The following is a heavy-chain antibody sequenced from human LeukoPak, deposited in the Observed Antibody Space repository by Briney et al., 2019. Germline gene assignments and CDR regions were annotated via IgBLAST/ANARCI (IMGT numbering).Heavy chain of an antibody. CDR2: ISSRADTI. Sequence: QPGGSLKLSCAASGFTFSAYEMNWVRQAPGKGLEWVSYISSRADTIYYADSVKGRFTISRDSAKNSLYLQMNSLRAEDTAVYYCARGYRSKYYYDSSTYSDYWGKGTLVTVSS. CDR1: GFTFSAYE. CDR3: ARGYRSKYYYDSSTYSDY. J-gene: IGHJ4*02. V-gene: IGHV3-48*03. D-gene: IGHD3-22*01.